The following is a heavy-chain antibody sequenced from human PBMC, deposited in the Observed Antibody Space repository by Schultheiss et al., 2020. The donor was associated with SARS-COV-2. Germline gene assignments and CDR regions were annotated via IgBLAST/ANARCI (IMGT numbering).Heavy chain of an antibody. D-gene: IGHD2-2*01. CDR2: SRNKAKKYTT. CDR1: GFTFSSYA. Sequence: GGSLRLSCAASGFTFSSYAMHWLRQAPGKGLEWVGRSRNKAKKYTTEYAASVKGRFTISRDDSKNSLYLQMNSLRAEDTAVYYCAREGYCSSTSCPYQYMFYWGQGTLVTVSS. V-gene: IGHV3-72*01. J-gene: IGHJ4*02. CDR3: AREGYCSSTSCPYQYMFY.